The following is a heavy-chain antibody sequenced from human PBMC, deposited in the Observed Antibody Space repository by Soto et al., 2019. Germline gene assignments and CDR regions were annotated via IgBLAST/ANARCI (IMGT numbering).Heavy chain of an antibody. D-gene: IGHD3-3*01. Sequence: ASVKVSCKASGYTFASYGISWVRQAPGQGLEWTGWISAYNGNTNYAQKLQGRVTMTTDTSTSTAYMELGSLRSDDTAVYYCARVTGGFWSGSDVPRSGAFDIWGQGTMVTVSS. CDR3: ARVTGGFWSGSDVPRSGAFDI. J-gene: IGHJ3*02. CDR2: ISAYNGNT. V-gene: IGHV1-18*01. CDR1: GYTFASYG.